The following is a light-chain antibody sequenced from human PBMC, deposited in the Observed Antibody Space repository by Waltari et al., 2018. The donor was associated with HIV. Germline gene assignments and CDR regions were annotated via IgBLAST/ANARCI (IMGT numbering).Light chain of an antibody. Sequence: SYELTQPPSMSVSPGQTANITCSGDKLGNEYACWYQQKAGQSPVLVIFKDTRRPSGIPVRCSGSTSGNTATLTISGALPADEGDYYCQAWDNSVVVFGGGTRLTVL. CDR1: KLGNEY. CDR2: KDT. J-gene: IGLJ2*01. V-gene: IGLV3-1*01. CDR3: QAWDNSVVV.